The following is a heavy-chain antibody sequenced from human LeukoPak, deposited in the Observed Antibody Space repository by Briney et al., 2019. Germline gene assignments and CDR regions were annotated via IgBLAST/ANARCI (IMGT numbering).Heavy chain of an antibody. D-gene: IGHD4/OR15-4a*01. V-gene: IGHV3-74*01. Sequence: PGGSLRLSCAASGFTISSYWMHWVRQAPGKWRVWVSRINSDGSSTSYADSVKGRFTISRDNAKNTLYLQMNSLTAEDTAVYYCASHVPLGCHTLHWGQGTLVTVSS. CDR1: GFTISSYW. CDR2: INSDGSST. CDR3: ASHVPLGCHTLH. J-gene: IGHJ4*02.